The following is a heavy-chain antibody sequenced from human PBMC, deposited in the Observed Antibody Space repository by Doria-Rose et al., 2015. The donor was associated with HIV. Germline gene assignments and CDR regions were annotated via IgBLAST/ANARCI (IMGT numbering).Heavy chain of an antibody. Sequence: QDSGPVLVKPTETLTLTCTVSGVSLSSPGMGVSWIRQPPGKALEWLANFFSDDERSYKTSLKSRLTSSRSTSKSQVVLTMTDMDPVDTATYYCARIKSSRWYHKYYFDFWGQGTLVIVSA. J-gene: IGHJ4*02. CDR1: GVSLSSPGMG. CDR3: ARIKSSRWYHKYYFDF. CDR2: FFSDDER. V-gene: IGHV2-26*01. D-gene: IGHD6-13*01.